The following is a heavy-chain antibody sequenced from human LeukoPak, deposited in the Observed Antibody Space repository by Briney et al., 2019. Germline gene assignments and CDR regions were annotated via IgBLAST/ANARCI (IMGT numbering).Heavy chain of an antibody. J-gene: IGHJ3*02. Sequence: PSETLSLTCTVSGGSIISSTYYWGWLRQPPGKGLEWIGSIHHSGTTYYNPSLQSRVTISVDTSKNQFSLNLSSVTAADTAVYYCARHPYSYDTFDIWGQGTMVTVSS. CDR2: IHHSGTT. CDR3: ARHPYSYDTFDI. V-gene: IGHV4-39*01. D-gene: IGHD5-18*01. CDR1: GGSIISSTYY.